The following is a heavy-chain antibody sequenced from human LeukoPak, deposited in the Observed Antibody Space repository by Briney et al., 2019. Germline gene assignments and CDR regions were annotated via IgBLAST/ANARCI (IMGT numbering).Heavy chain of an antibody. D-gene: IGHD3-10*01. CDR3: AAGDVLLWFGDLLFDAFDI. CDR2: FSYSGST. Sequence: SETLSLTCTVSGGSITTYYWNWLRQPPGKGLEWIGYFSYSGSTYYNPSLKSRVTISVDTSKNQFSLKLSSVTAADTAVYYCAAGDVLLWFGDLLFDAFDIWGQGTMVTVSS. V-gene: IGHV4-59*04. CDR1: GGSITTYY. J-gene: IGHJ3*02.